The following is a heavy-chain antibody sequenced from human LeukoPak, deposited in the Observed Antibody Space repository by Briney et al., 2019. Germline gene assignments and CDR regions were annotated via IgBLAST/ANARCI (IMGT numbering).Heavy chain of an antibody. D-gene: IGHD5-24*01. CDR2: IYYSGST. CDR1: GVPISSFH. CDR3: ARLGRDGYNYGVDY. Sequence: PSETLSLTCTVSGVPISSFHWSWIRQPPGKGLEWIGYIYYSGSTNYTPSLKSRVTISVDTSKNQFSLKLSSVTAADTAVYYCARLGRDGYNYGVDYWGQGTLVTVSS. J-gene: IGHJ4*02. V-gene: IGHV4-59*08.